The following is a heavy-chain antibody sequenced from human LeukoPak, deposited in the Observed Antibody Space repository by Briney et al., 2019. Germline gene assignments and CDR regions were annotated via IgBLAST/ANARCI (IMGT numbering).Heavy chain of an antibody. V-gene: IGHV3-9*01. Sequence: PGRSLRLSCAASGFTFDDYAMHWVRQAPGKGLEWVSGISWNSGSIGYADSVKGRFTISRDNAKNSLYLQMNSLRAEDTAVYYCARIGRWLQLHFDYWGQGTLVTVSS. CDR3: ARIGRWLQLHFDY. CDR2: ISWNSGSI. J-gene: IGHJ4*02. D-gene: IGHD5-24*01. CDR1: GFTFDDYA.